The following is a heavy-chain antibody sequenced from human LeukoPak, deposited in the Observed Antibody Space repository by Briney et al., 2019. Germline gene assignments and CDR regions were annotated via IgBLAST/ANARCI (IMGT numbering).Heavy chain of an antibody. Sequence: PGGSLRLSCAASGFTFSSYAMHWVRQAPGKGLEWVANIKQDGSEKYYVDSVKGRFTISRDNAKNSLYLQMNSLRAEDTAVYYCARDLTDYWGQGTLVSVSS. V-gene: IGHV3-7*03. J-gene: IGHJ4*02. CDR1: GFTFSSYA. CDR3: ARDLTDY. CDR2: IKQDGSEK.